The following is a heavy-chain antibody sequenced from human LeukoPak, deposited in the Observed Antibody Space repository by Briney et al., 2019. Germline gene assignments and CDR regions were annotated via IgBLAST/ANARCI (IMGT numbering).Heavy chain of an antibody. CDR2: ISAYNGNT. D-gene: IGHD3-16*02. V-gene: IGHV1-18*01. Sequence: ASVKVSCKASGYTFTSYSISWVRQAPGQGLEWMGWISAYNGNTNYAQKLQGRVTMTTDTSTSTAYMELRSLRSDDTAVYYCARSESDHVWGSYRPIDYWGQGTLVTVSS. CDR1: GYTFTSYS. J-gene: IGHJ4*02. CDR3: ARSESDHVWGSYRPIDY.